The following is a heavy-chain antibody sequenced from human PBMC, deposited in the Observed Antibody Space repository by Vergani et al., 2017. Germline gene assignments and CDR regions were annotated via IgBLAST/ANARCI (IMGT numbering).Heavy chain of an antibody. D-gene: IGHD4-23*01. Sequence: EVQLVESGGGLVKPGGSLRLSCAASGFTFSSYSMNWVRQAPGKGLEWVSSISSSSSYIYYADSVKGRVTISRDNAKNSLYLQMNSLRAEDTAVYYCARCAMTTVVNWYFDLWGRGTLVTVSS. J-gene: IGHJ2*01. CDR2: ISSSSSYI. V-gene: IGHV3-21*04. CDR3: ARCAMTTVVNWYFDL. CDR1: GFTFSSYS.